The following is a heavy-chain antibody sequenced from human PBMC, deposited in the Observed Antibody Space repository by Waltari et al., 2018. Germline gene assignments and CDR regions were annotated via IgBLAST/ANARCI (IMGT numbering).Heavy chain of an antibody. CDR2: INHSGST. CDR3: ARDRYYSGWFDP. V-gene: IGHV4-34*01. J-gene: IGHJ5*02. D-gene: IGHD3-10*01. CDR1: GGSFSGYY. Sequence: QVQLQQWGAGLLKPSETLSLTCAVYGGSFSGYYWSWIRQPPGKGLEWIGEINHSGSTNYNPSLTSRVTISVDTSKNQFSLKPSSVTAADTAVYYCARDRYYSGWFDPWGQGTLVTVSS.